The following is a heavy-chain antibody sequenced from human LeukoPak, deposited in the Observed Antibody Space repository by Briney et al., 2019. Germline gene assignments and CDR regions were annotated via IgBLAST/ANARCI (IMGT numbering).Heavy chain of an antibody. CDR2: INPNSGGT. CDR3: ARVDYGDYVTWYFDL. J-gene: IGHJ2*01. D-gene: IGHD4-17*01. Sequence: ASVKVSCTASGYTFTGYYMHWVRQAPGQGLEWMGWINPNSGGTNYAQKFQGRVTMTRDTSISTAYMELSRLRSDDTAVYYCARVDYGDYVTWYFDLWGRGTLVTVSS. V-gene: IGHV1-2*02. CDR1: GYTFTGYY.